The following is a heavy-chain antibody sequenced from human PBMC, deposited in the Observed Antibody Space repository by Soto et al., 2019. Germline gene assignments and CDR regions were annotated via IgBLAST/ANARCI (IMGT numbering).Heavy chain of an antibody. J-gene: IGHJ4*02. CDR2: IYSGGST. D-gene: IGHD5-12*01. V-gene: IGHV3-23*03. CDR1: GFTFSSYA. Sequence: PGGSLRLSCAASGFTFSSYAMSWVRQAPGKGLEWVSVIYSGGSTYYADSVKGRFTISRDNSKNTLYLQMNSLRAEDTAVYYCAKEKGGYSGYDFDYWGQGTLVTVSS. CDR3: AKEKGGYSGYDFDY.